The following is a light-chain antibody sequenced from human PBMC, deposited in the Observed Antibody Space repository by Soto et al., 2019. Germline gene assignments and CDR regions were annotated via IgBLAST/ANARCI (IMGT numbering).Light chain of an antibody. CDR3: CSNAGRNTYV. CDR2: GGF. V-gene: IGLV2-23*01. CDR1: SSDVGSANV. Sequence: QSALTQPASVSGSPGQSITISCTGTSSDVGSANVVSWYQHYPGKAPQLIIYGGFKRPSGVSSRFSGSKSGNTASLTISGLLAEDEAEYYCCSNAGRNTYVFGTGTKVTVL. J-gene: IGLJ1*01.